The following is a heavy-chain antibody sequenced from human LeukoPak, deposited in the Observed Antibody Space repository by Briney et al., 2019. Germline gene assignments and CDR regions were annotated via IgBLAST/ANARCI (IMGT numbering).Heavy chain of an antibody. J-gene: IGHJ4*02. V-gene: IGHV3-23*01. Sequence: PGGSLRLSCAASGFTFSSYWMSWVRQAPGKGLEWVSAISGSGGSTYYADSVKGRFTISRDNSKNTLYLQMNSLRAEDTAVYYCAKHEGFAYYYGSGSLSSLDYWGQGTLVTVSS. CDR2: ISGSGGST. CDR3: AKHEGFAYYYGSGSLSSLDY. CDR1: GFTFSSYW. D-gene: IGHD3-10*01.